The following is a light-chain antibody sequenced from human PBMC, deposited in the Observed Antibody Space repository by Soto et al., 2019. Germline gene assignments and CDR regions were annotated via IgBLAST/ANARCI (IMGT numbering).Light chain of an antibody. Sequence: QSALTQPASVSGSPGQSIAISCTGTNSDIGGYNYVSWYQQHPGKAPKLMIYDVSSRPSGVSHRFSASKSGNSASLTISGLQAEDESEYYCSSYTSRSTLVFGGGTKLTVL. CDR1: NSDIGGYNY. CDR3: SSYTSRSTLV. J-gene: IGLJ2*01. V-gene: IGLV2-14*03. CDR2: DVS.